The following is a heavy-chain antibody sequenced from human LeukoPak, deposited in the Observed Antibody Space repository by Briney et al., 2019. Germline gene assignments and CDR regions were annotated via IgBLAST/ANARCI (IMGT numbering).Heavy chain of an antibody. V-gene: IGHV4-4*02. J-gene: IGHJ4*02. CDR2: IYHSGST. D-gene: IGHD3-10*01. CDR3: ARDYGSGSYAQIDY. Sequence: SETLSLTCAVSGGSISSSNWWSWVRQPPGKGLEWIGEIYHSGSTNYNPPLKSRVTISVDKSKNQFSLKLSSVTAADTAVYYCARDYGSGSYAQIDYWGQGTLVTVSS. CDR1: GGSISSSNW.